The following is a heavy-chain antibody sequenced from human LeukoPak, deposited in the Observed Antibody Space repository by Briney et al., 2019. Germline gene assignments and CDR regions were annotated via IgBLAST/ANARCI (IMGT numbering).Heavy chain of an antibody. CDR3: ARGLSSVSKSYYFDY. V-gene: IGHV4-34*01. D-gene: IGHD2/OR15-2a*01. Sequence: SETLSLTYAVYGGSFSGYYWSWIRQPPGKGLEWIGEINHSGSTNYNPSLKSRVTISVDTSKNQFSLKLSSVTAADTAVYYCARGLSSVSKSYYFDYWGQGTLVTVSS. CDR2: INHSGST. J-gene: IGHJ4*02. CDR1: GGSFSGYY.